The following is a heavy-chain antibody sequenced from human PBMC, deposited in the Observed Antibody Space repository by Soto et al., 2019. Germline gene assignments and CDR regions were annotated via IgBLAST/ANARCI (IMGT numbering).Heavy chain of an antibody. D-gene: IGHD3-10*01. J-gene: IGHJ4*02. Sequence: PGGSLRLSCAASGFTFSSYAMAWVRQAPGKGLEWVSRINSDGSSTSYADSVKGRFTISRDNAKNTLYLQMNSLRAEDTAVYYCARVGSFDYWGQGTLVTVSS. CDR3: ARVGSFDY. V-gene: IGHV3-74*01. CDR1: GFTFSSYA. CDR2: INSDGSST.